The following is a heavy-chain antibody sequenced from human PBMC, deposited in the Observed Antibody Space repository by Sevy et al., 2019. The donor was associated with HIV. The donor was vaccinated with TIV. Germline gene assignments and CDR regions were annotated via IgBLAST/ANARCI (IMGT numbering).Heavy chain of an antibody. J-gene: IGHJ4*02. V-gene: IGHV1-24*01. D-gene: IGHD3-22*01. CDR2: FDPEDGQR. CDR3: AATREYYYGNSGYFDY. CDR1: GKTLSGLS. Sequence: ASVKVSCKVSGKTLSGLSMHWVRQGPGKGLEWVGSFDPEDGQRIYAHMLQGRVTMSEDTSTDTAYMDLSSLRSDDTAVYYCAATREYYYGNSGYFDYWGQGTLVTVSS.